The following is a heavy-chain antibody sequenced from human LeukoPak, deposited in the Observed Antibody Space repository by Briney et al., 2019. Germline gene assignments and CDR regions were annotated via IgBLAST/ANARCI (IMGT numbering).Heavy chain of an antibody. J-gene: IGHJ6*03. CDR1: GGSISSSSYY. CDR2: IYYSGST. CDR3: ARDGYSSSWYDYYMDV. V-gene: IGHV4-39*07. Sequence: PSETLSLTCTVSGGSISSSSYYWGWIRQPPGKGLEWIGSIYYSGSTNYNPSLKSRVTISVDTSKNQFSLKLSSVTAADTAVYYCARDGYSSSWYDYYMDVWGKGTTVTVSS. D-gene: IGHD6-13*01.